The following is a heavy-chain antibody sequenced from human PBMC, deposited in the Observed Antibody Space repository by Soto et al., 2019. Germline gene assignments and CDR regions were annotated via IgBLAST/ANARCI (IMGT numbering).Heavy chain of an antibody. J-gene: IGHJ6*03. Sequence: SETLSLTCAVYGGSFSGYYWSWIRQPPGKGLEWIGEINHSGSTNYNPSLKSRVTISVDTSKNQFSLKLSSVTAADTAVYYCASRSILRNMDVWGKGTTVTVSS. CDR2: INHSGST. CDR3: ASRSILRNMDV. V-gene: IGHV4-34*01. D-gene: IGHD3-10*01. CDR1: GGSFSGYY.